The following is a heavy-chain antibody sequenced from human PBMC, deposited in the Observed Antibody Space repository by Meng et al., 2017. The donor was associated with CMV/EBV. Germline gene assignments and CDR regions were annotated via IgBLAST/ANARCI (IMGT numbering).Heavy chain of an antibody. CDR2: FDPEDGET. V-gene: IGHV1-24*01. J-gene: IGHJ4*02. CDR1: YTLTELS. Sequence: YTLTELSVHWVRQAPGKGLEWMGGFDPEDGETIYVQKFQGRVTMAEDTSTDTAYMELSSLRSEDTAVYYCATVPYYDSSGYSPDFDYWGQGTLVTVSS. CDR3: ATVPYYDSSGYSPDFDY. D-gene: IGHD3-22*01.